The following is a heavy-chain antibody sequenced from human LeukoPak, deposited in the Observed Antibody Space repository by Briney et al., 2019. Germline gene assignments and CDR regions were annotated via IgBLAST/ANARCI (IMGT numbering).Heavy chain of an antibody. D-gene: IGHD1-14*01. CDR3: ARGNPGRGYPYYYGMDV. J-gene: IGHJ6*02. V-gene: IGHV4-31*03. Sequence: SETLSLTCTVSGGSISSGGYYRSWIRQHPGKGLEWIGYIYYSGSTYYNPSLKSRVTISVDTSKNQFSLKLNSVTAADTAMHYCARGNPGRGYPYYYGMDVRGHGTTVTVSS. CDR1: GGSISSGGYY. CDR2: IYYSGST.